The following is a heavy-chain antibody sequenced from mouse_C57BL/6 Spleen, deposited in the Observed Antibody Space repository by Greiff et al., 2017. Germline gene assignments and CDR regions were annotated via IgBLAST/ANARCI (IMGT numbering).Heavy chain of an antibody. CDR2: IKPGGGGT. J-gene: IGHJ2*01. CDR3: ARGEDYGSPTGY. V-gene: IGHV1-54*01. Sequence: QVQLQQSGAGLVRPGTSVKVSCKASGYAFTNYLIEWVQQRPGQGLEWIGGIKPGGGGTNYNEKFKGKVTLTADKSSSTAYMQLSSVTSEDSEVYFCARGEDYGSPTGYWGQGTTLTVSS. D-gene: IGHD1-1*01. CDR1: GYAFTNYL.